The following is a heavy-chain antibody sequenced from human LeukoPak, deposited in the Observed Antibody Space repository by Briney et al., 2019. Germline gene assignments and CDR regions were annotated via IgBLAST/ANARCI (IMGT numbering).Heavy chain of an antibody. CDR3: ARTHIVVVPAARLYYYYGMDV. CDR1: GGSFSGYY. CDR2: INNSGST. Sequence: PSETLSLTCAVYGGSFSGYYWSWIRQPPGKGLEWIGEINNSGSTNYNPSLKSRVTISVDTSKNQFSLKLSSVIAADTAVYYCARTHIVVVPAARLYYYYGMDVWAKGPRSPSP. D-gene: IGHD2-2*01. J-gene: IGHJ6*02. V-gene: IGHV4-34*01.